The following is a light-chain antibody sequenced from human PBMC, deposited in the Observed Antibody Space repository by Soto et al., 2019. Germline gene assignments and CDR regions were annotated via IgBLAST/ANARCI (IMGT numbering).Light chain of an antibody. V-gene: IGLV2-14*01. CDR1: SSDVGGYNY. J-gene: IGLJ3*02. CDR3: SSYTTSSTHGV. CDR2: EIS. Sequence: QSALTQPASVSGSPGQSITISCTGTSSDVGGYNYVSWYQQHPGKAPKLMIYEISNRPSGVSNRFSGSKYGSTASLTISGLQGEDDADYYCSSYTTSSTHGVFGGGTKLTVL.